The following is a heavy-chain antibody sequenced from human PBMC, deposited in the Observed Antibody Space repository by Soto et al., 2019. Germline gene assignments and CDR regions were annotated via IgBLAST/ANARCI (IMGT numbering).Heavy chain of an antibody. D-gene: IGHD2-15*01. J-gene: IGHJ6*02. CDR3: AKPLHTGYCRGDTCYFHYYYYGMDV. CDR1: GFTFSSYG. V-gene: IGHV3-30*18. CDR2: ISNDGSNK. Sequence: QEQLVESGGGVVQPGRSLRLSCAASGFTFSSYGMHWVRQAPGKGLEWVAVISNDGSNKYNADSVKGRFTISRDNSKNTLYLQMNSLRTEDTAVYYCAKPLHTGYCRGDTCYFHYYYYGMDVWGQGTTVTVSS.